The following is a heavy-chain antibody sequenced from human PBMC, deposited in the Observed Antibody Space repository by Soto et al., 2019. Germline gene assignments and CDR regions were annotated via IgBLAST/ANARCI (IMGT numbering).Heavy chain of an antibody. Sequence: LSLTCTVSGGSISSGDYYWSWIRQPPGKGLEWIGYIYYSGSTYYNPSLKSRVTISVDTSKNQFSLKLSSVTAADTAVYYCARDHSKAQHYYYGMDVWGQGTTVTVSS. V-gene: IGHV4-30-4*01. CDR3: ARDHSKAQHYYYGMDV. D-gene: IGHD2-15*01. CDR1: GGSISSGDYY. CDR2: IYYSGST. J-gene: IGHJ6*02.